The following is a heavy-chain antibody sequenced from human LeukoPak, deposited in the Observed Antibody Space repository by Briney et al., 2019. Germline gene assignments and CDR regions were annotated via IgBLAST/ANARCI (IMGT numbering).Heavy chain of an antibody. CDR1: GGSFSGYY. CDR3: AREGRKYSSSSY. CDR2: INHSGST. J-gene: IGHJ4*02. D-gene: IGHD6-6*01. V-gene: IGHV4-34*01. Sequence: PSETLSLTCAVYGGSFSGYYWSWIRQPPGKGLEWIGEINHSGSTNYNPSLKSRVTISVDTSKNQFSLKLSSVTAADTAVYYCAREGRKYSSSSYWGQGTLVTVSS.